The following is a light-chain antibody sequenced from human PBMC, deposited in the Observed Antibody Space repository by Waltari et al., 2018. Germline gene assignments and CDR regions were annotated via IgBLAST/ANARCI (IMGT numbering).Light chain of an antibody. CDR1: SSDVGGYNY. CDR3: CSYAGSYNLV. Sequence: QSALTQPRSVSGSPGQSVTISCTGTSSDVGGYNYVSWYQQHPGKAPKFMIYDVSERPSGFPDRCSGSKAGNTASLTISGLQAEDEADYYCCSYAGSYNLVFGGGTKLTVL. J-gene: IGLJ2*01. V-gene: IGLV2-11*01. CDR2: DVS.